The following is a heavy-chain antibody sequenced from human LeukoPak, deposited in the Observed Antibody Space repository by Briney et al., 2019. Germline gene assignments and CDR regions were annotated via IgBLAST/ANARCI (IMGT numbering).Heavy chain of an antibody. D-gene: IGHD6-13*01. J-gene: IGHJ1*01. CDR1: GFSLNIHA. V-gene: IGHV3-23*01. Sequence: PGVPLRLSCAPSGFSLNIHAMGCPRQAPGKGVEGVSSISGTGGRTYYADSVKGRFTISRDNSRNTLSLQMNSLRVEDTAVYFCAKGPYSDSSEWFQYWGQGTLVTVSS. CDR2: ISGTGGRT. CDR3: AKGPYSDSSEWFQY.